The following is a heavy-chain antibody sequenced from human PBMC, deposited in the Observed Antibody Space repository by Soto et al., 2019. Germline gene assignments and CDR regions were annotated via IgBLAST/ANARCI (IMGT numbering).Heavy chain of an antibody. J-gene: IGHJ4*02. CDR1: GFTLGTYV. CDR3: AKDRKGSYCSGGTCYSFDY. V-gene: IGHV3-23*01. Sequence: VQLLESGGGLVQPGGSLRLSCAASGFTLGTYVMTWVRQAPGKGLEWVSAISGSGGSTNYADPVKGRFTISRDNTKNTLYPQMNSLRVEDTAVYYCAKDRKGSYCSGGTCYSFDYWGQGTLVTVPS. D-gene: IGHD2-15*01. CDR2: ISGSGGST.